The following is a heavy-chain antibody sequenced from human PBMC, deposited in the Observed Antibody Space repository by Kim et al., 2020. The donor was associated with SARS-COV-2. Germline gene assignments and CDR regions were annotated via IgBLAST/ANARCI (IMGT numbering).Heavy chain of an antibody. Sequence: GGSLRLSCAASGFTFSSYSMNWVRQAPGKGLEWVSSISSSSSYIYYADSVKGRFTISRDNAKNSLYLQMNSLRAEDTAVYYCARDSEWGIFSGWCWFDPWGQGTLVTVSS. J-gene: IGHJ5*02. CDR3: ARDSEWGIFSGWCWFDP. CDR1: GFTFSSYS. CDR2: ISSSSSYI. V-gene: IGHV3-21*01. D-gene: IGHD6-19*01.